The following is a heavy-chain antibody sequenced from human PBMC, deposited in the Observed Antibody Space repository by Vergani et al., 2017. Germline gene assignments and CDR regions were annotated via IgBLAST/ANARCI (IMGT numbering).Heavy chain of an antibody. CDR3: GGRGSHDSSSYYYCNAFDI. Sequence: QLQLQESGPGLVKPSETLSLTCTVSGGSISSSSYYWGWIRQPPGKGLEWIGSIYYRWRTYYNPSLNSRVTISVETSKNQFSLKLSSVTAADTAVYYCGGRGSHDSSSYYYCNAFDIWGQGTMVTVSS. J-gene: IGHJ3*02. CDR1: GGSISSSSYY. D-gene: IGHD3-22*01. CDR2: IYYRWRT. V-gene: IGHV4-39*01.